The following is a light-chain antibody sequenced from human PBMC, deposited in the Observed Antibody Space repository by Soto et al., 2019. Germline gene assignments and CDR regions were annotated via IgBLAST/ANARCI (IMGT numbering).Light chain of an antibody. CDR2: DAS. Sequence: EIVLTQSPGTLSLSPGERATLSCRASQSVRSSYLAWYQQKPGQAPRRLIYDASSRATGIPDRFSGSGSGTDFTLTISRLEPEDFAVYYCQQYGSPTWTFGQGTKVEIK. J-gene: IGKJ1*01. V-gene: IGKV3-20*01. CDR3: QQYGSPTWT. CDR1: QSVRSSY.